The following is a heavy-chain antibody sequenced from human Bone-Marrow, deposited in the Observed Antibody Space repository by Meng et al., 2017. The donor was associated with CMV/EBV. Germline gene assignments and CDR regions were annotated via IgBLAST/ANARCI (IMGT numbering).Heavy chain of an antibody. J-gene: IGHJ4*02. Sequence: SGFTFSSYAMSWVRQAPGKGLEWVSAISGSGGRTYYADSVKGRFTISRDNSKNTLYLQMNSLRAEDTAVYYCAKDQYYDFWSGYYTYWGQGTLVTVSS. V-gene: IGHV3-23*01. CDR3: AKDQYYDFWSGYYTY. CDR2: ISGSGGRT. CDR1: GFTFSSYA. D-gene: IGHD3-3*01.